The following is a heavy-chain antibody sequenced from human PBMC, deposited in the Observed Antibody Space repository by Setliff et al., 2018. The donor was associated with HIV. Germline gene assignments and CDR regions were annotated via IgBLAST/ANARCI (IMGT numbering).Heavy chain of an antibody. J-gene: IGHJ4*02. V-gene: IGHV1-2*06. CDR3: SRDVGVPGRGNALDY. CDR2: IAPNSGGT. D-gene: IGHD1-26*01. Sequence: ASVKVSCKVYGYTLSELSIHWVRQAPGQGLEWMGRIAPNSGGTKYAQKFEGRVTMTRDTSINTVYMEVSSLRSDDTAVYYCSRDVGVPGRGNALDYWGQGTQVTVSS. CDR1: GYTLSELS.